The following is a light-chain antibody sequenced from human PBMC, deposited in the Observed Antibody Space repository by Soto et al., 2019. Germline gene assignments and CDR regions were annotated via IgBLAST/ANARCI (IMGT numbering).Light chain of an antibody. CDR3: QSYDRSLSGYV. CDR2: GNN. V-gene: IGLV1-40*01. J-gene: IGLJ1*01. Sequence: QSVLTQPPSVSGAPGQRVTIPCTGSSSNIGAGYDVHWYQQLPGTAPKLLMFGNNNRPSGVPDRFSGSKSGTSASLAITGLQADDEADYYCQSYDRSLSGYVFGTGTKVTVL. CDR1: SSNIGAGYD.